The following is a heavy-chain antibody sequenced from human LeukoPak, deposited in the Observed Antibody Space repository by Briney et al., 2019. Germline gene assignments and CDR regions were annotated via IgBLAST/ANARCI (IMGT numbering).Heavy chain of an antibody. V-gene: IGHV1-2*02. CDR2: INPNSGGA. Sequence: ASVKVSCKASGYXFTGYYIHWVRQAPGQGLEWMGWINPNSGGANYAQKFQGRVTMTRDTSISTAYMELSRLTSDDTAVYYCATVETYCSGGDCYSRWVDYWGQGTLVTVSS. CDR3: ATVETYCSGGDCYSRWVDY. D-gene: IGHD2-15*01. CDR1: GYXFTGYY. J-gene: IGHJ4*02.